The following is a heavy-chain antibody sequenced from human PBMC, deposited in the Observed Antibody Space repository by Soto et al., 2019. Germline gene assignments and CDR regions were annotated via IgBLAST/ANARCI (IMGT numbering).Heavy chain of an antibody. V-gene: IGHV2-5*02. Sequence: QITLKESGPTLVKPTQTLTLTCTFSGFSLSTGGMGVGWIRQPPGKALEWLALIYWDGDRRYRPSLMSRLTTAKDTLKNQVVLTINNMDPVDTTTYYSVHRPCGGDCLQSYSSHYYYGLDIWGQGTTVTDSS. J-gene: IGHJ6*02. D-gene: IGHD2-21*02. CDR3: VHRPCGGDCLQSYSSHYYYGLDI. CDR2: IYWDGDR. CDR1: GFSLSTGGMG.